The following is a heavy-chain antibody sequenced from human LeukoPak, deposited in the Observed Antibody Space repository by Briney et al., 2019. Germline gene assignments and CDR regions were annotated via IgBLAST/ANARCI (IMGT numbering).Heavy chain of an antibody. D-gene: IGHD1-20*01. CDR3: ARIGNNWYFDY. CDR2: IYYSGST. J-gene: IGHJ4*02. CDR1: GGSISSYY. Sequence: PSETLSLTCTVSGGSISSYYWSWIQQPPGKGLEWIGYIYYSGSTNYNPSLKSRVTISVDTSKNQFSLKLSSVTAADTAVYYCARIGNNWYFDYWGQGTLVTVSS. V-gene: IGHV4-59*08.